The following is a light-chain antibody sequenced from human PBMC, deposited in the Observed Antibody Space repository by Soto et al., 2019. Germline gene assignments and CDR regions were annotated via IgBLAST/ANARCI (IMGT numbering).Light chain of an antibody. V-gene: IGKV3-11*01. CDR3: QQRNRWPPIFT. CDR1: QSVSSY. CDR2: DAS. J-gene: IGKJ3*01. Sequence: ETALTQSPATLSLSPGERATLSCRASQSVSSYLAWYQHKPGQAPRLLIYDASKRASGIPARFSGSGSGTDFTLTISSLEPEDYGIYYCQQRNRWPPIFTFGPGTKVDIK.